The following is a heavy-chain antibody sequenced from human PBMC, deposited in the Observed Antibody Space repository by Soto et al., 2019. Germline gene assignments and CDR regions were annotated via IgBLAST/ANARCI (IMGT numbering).Heavy chain of an antibody. Sequence: SETLSLTCTVSGGSISSSSFYWGWVRQTPGKGLEWITSIHLRSGNTYYNPSLKSRVTISVDTSENQFSLTLTSVTAADTAVYDCASTASYCRGDGSANWGQGTVVAVSS. J-gene: IGHJ1*01. V-gene: IGHV4-39*01. CDR1: GGSISSSSFY. D-gene: IGHD2-21*02. CDR3: ASTASYCRGDGSAN. CDR2: IHLRSGNT.